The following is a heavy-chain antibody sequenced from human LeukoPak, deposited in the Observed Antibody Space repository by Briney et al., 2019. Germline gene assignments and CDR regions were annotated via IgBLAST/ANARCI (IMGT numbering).Heavy chain of an antibody. Sequence: PSETLSLTCSVSGGSISRHYWSWIRQPPGKGLEWIGYISYSGSTRYNPSFQSRVTISMEMSKTHFSLKLTSVTAAGTAVYYCARLLNNDNSGDPDTFDMWGPGTMVTVSS. V-gene: IGHV4-59*08. CDR1: GGSISRHY. J-gene: IGHJ3*02. D-gene: IGHD3-22*01. CDR3: ARLLNNDNSGDPDTFDM. CDR2: ISYSGST.